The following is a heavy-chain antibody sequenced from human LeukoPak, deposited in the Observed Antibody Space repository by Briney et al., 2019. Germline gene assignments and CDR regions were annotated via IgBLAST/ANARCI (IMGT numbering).Heavy chain of an antibody. CDR1: GIIFSSYA. CDR3: AKGGYLCYSTSCYAANWFDP. CDR2: ISDNGGST. J-gene: IGHJ5*02. Sequence: GGSLRLSCAASGIIFSSYAMSWVRQAPGKGLEWVSAISDNGGSTYYADSVKGRFTVPRDNSKNTLYLQMNSLRAEDTAVYYCAKGGYLCYSTSCYAANWFDPWGRGTLVTVSS. V-gene: IGHV3-23*01. D-gene: IGHD2-2*01.